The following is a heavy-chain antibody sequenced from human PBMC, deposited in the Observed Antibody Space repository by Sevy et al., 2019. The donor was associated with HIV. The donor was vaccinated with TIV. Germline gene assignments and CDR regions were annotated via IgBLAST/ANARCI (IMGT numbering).Heavy chain of an antibody. CDR3: ARAYCSGGRCYSLAY. CDR1: GYTVSTYR. J-gene: IGHJ4*02. D-gene: IGHD2-15*01. Sequence: ASVKVSCKISGYTVSTYRITWVRQAPGQGLEWMGWTSPHNGDTNYAQKLQDRITMITDTSTNTAFMELTSLRSDDTAVYYCARAYCSGGRCYSLAYWGQGTLVTVSS. CDR2: TSPHNGDT. V-gene: IGHV1-18*01.